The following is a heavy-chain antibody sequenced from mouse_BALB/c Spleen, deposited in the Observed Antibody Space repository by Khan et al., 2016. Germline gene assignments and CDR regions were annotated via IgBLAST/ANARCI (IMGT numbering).Heavy chain of an antibody. Sequence: VQLQQSGPDLVKPGASVKISCKASGYSFTGYYIYWVKQSHGKSLEWIGRVNTNNGGTSYTQKFKGQAVLTIDKSSPTAYMELRSLTSEDSAVYYCLRDAMDYWGQGTSVTVSS. CDR2: VNTNNGGT. CDR1: GYSFTGYY. V-gene: IGHV1-26*01. J-gene: IGHJ4*01. CDR3: LRDAMDY. D-gene: IGHD1-1*01.